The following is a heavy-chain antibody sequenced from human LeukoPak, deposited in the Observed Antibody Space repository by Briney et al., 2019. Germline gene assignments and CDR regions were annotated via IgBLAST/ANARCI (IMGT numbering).Heavy chain of an antibody. Sequence: GASVKVSCKASGYTFTSYGISWVRQAPGQGLEWMGWISAYNGNTNYAQKLQGRVTMTTDTSTSTAYLERRSLRSDDTAVYYCARDRAGIQLWHRLDYWGQGTLVTVSS. CDR2: ISAYNGNT. D-gene: IGHD5-18*01. V-gene: IGHV1-18*04. CDR1: GYTFTSYG. CDR3: ARDRAGIQLWHRLDY. J-gene: IGHJ4*02.